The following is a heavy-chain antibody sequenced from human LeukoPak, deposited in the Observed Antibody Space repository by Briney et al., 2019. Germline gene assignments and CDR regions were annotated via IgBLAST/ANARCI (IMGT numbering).Heavy chain of an antibody. J-gene: IGHJ5*02. CDR1: GHTFTGYY. Sequence: ASVKVSCKASGHTFTGYYMHWVRQAPGQGLEWMGWINPNSGGTNYAQKFQGRVTMTRDTSISTAYMELSRLRSDDTAVYYCARDQDIVVVVAALRQREMGGFDPWGQGTLVTVSS. V-gene: IGHV1-2*02. CDR2: INPNSGGT. D-gene: IGHD2-15*01. CDR3: ARDQDIVVVVAALRQREMGGFDP.